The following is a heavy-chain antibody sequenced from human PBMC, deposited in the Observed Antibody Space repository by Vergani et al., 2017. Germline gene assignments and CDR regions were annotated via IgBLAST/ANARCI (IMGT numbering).Heavy chain of an antibody. V-gene: IGHV3-21*01. Sequence: EVQLVESGGGLVKPGGSLRLSCAASGFTFSSYSMNWVRQAPGKGLEWVSSISSSSSYIYYADSVKGRFTISRDNAKTSLYLQMNSLRAEDTAVYYCARAHNYDYIWGSYRSGNAFDIWGQGTMVTVSS. D-gene: IGHD3-16*02. CDR1: GFTFSSYS. CDR3: ARAHNYDYIWGSYRSGNAFDI. J-gene: IGHJ3*02. CDR2: ISSSSSYI.